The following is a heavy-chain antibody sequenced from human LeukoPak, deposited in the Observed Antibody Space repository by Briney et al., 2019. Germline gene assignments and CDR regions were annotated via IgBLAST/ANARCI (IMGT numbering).Heavy chain of an antibody. CDR2: IYYSGST. J-gene: IGHJ5*02. D-gene: IGHD6-19*01. V-gene: IGHV4-59*12. CDR3: ARDPNGWNWFDP. Sequence: SETLSLTCTVSGGSISSYYWSWIRQPTGKGLEWIGYIYYSGSTNYNPSLKSRVTISVDTSKNQFSLKLSSVTAADTAVYYCARDPNGWNWFDPWGQGTLVTVSS. CDR1: GGSISSYY.